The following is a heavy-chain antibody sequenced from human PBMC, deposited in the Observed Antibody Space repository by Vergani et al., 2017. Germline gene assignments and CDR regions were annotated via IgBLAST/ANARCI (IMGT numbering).Heavy chain of an antibody. J-gene: IGHJ5*02. CDR3: ARGHYSSGWLA. CDR1: GGSFSGYY. D-gene: IGHD6-19*01. Sequence: QVQLQQWGAGLLKPSETLSLTCAVYGGSFSGYYWSWIRQPPGKGLEWIGEINHSGSTNYNPSLKSRVTISVDTSKNQFSLKLSSVTAADTAVYYCARGHYSSGWLAWGQGTLVTVSS. V-gene: IGHV4-34*01. CDR2: INHSGST.